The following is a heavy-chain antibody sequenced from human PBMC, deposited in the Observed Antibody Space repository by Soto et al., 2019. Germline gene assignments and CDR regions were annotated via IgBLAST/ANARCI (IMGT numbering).Heavy chain of an antibody. CDR3: ARGYNWNYLSPADDYGDYVGSERGDLDAFDI. D-gene: IGHD4-17*01. CDR1: GDSVSSNSAA. Sequence: SQTLSLTCAISGDSVSSNSAAWNWIRQSPSRGLEWLGRTYYRSKWYNDYAVSVKSRITINPDTSKNQFSLQLNSVTPEDTAVYYCARGYNWNYLSPADDYGDYVGSERGDLDAFDIWGQGTMVTVSS. V-gene: IGHV6-1*01. J-gene: IGHJ3*02. CDR2: TYYRSKWYN.